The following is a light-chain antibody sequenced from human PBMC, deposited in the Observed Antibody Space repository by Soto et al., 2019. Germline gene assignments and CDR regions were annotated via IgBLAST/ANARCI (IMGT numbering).Light chain of an antibody. Sequence: IVMTQSPDALTVSMGARATINCKSSQGVFYSSNNKNYLAWYQQKPGQPPKLLIYWASTRESGVPDRFSGSGSGTDFTLTISSLQAEDVAVYYCQQYYSTLLTFGGGTKVDIK. CDR2: WAS. CDR1: QGVFYSSNNKNY. J-gene: IGKJ4*01. V-gene: IGKV4-1*01. CDR3: QQYYSTLLT.